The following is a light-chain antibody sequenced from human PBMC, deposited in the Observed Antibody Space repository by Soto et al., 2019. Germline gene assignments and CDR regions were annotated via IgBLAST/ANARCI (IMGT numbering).Light chain of an antibody. Sequence: DIQMTQSPSTLSASVGDRVTITCRASQSISIWLAWYQQKLGKAPKLLIYKASSLEIGVPSRFSGSGSVTEFSLTISRLQLDDFETYYCQQYNSYWTFGQGTKVEIK. CDR2: KAS. J-gene: IGKJ1*01. V-gene: IGKV1-5*03. CDR1: QSISIW. CDR3: QQYNSYWT.